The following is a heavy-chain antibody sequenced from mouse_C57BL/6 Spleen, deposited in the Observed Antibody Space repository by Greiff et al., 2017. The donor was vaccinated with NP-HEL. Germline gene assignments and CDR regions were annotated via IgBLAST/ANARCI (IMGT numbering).Heavy chain of an antibody. D-gene: IGHD6-1*01. CDR2: INPYNGGT. J-gene: IGHJ2*01. V-gene: IGHV1-19*01. Sequence: VQLQQSGPVLVKPGASVKMSCKASGYTFTDYYMNWVKQSHGKSLEWIGVINPYNGGTSYNQKFKGKATLTVDKSSSTSYMELNSLTSEDSVVYYCATSLDYFDYWGQGTTLTVSS. CDR1: GYTFTDYY. CDR3: ATSLDYFDY.